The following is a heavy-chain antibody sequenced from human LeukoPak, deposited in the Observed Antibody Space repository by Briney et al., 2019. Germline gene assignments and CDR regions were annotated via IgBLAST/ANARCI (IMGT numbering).Heavy chain of an antibody. D-gene: IGHD5-12*01. Sequence: SETLSLTCSVSGGLISISTHYWGWIRQTPGKGLEWIGSVFYSGTTYFNPSFNSRLTISIDTSKNQFSLRLRSVTAADTAVYHCARSVRRGFNFDYWGQGTLVIVSS. CDR3: ARSVRRGFNFDY. CDR1: GGLISISTHY. J-gene: IGHJ4*02. V-gene: IGHV4-39*01. CDR2: VFYSGTT.